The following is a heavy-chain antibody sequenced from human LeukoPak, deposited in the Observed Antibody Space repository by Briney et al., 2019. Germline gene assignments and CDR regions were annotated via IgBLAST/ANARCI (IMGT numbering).Heavy chain of an antibody. D-gene: IGHD2-15*01. CDR2: ISGSGGST. CDR1: GFTFNTYG. Sequence: GGSLRLSCAASGFTFNTYGIHWVRQAPGKGLEWVSAISGSGGSTYYADSVKGRFTISRDNSKNTLYLQMNSLRAEDTALYYCAKGGYCSGGSCYDDYWGQGTLVTVSS. V-gene: IGHV3-23*01. J-gene: IGHJ4*02. CDR3: AKGGYCSGGSCYDDY.